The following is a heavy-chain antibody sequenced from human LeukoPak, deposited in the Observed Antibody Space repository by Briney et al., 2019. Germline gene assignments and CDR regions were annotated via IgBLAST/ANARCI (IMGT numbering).Heavy chain of an antibody. CDR2: ISGSGGNT. CDR1: GFAFSSYA. D-gene: IGHD6-19*01. V-gene: IGHV3-23*01. CDR3: AKGRTEGGTLALDY. Sequence: GGSLRLSCAASGFAFSSYAMTWVRQAPGKGLEWVSGISGSGGNTYYTDSVRGRLSISRDNSKNTLYLQVNSLRAEDTAVYYCAKGRTEGGTLALDYWGQGTLVTVSS. J-gene: IGHJ4*02.